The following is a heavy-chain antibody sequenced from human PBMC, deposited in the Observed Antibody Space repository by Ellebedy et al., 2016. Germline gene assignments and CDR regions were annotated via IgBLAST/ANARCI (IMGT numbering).Heavy chain of an antibody. D-gene: IGHD3-22*01. Sequence: SETLSLTXTVSGGSLSSGDYYWSWIRQPPGKGLEWIGSIYYSGTTYYNPSLMSRLTISVDTSKNQFSLKLSSVTAADTAVYYCATYSRGYYVIDYWGQGTLVTVSS. V-gene: IGHV4-30-4*01. CDR2: IYYSGTT. J-gene: IGHJ4*02. CDR1: GGSLSSGDYY. CDR3: ATYSRGYYVIDY.